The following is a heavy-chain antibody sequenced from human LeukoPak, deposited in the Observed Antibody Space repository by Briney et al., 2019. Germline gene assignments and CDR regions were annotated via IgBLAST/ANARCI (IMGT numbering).Heavy chain of an antibody. CDR2: IYYSGST. J-gene: IGHJ1*01. CDR3: ARSITSSWYGDFQH. D-gene: IGHD6-13*01. Sequence: SETLSLTCTVSGGSMSGYFWSWIRQPPGKGLEWIGYIYYSGSTNYNPSLKSRVTISVDTSKNQFSLRLSSVTAADTAVYYCARSITSSWYGDFQHWGQGTLVTVSS. V-gene: IGHV4-59*01. CDR1: GGSMSGYF.